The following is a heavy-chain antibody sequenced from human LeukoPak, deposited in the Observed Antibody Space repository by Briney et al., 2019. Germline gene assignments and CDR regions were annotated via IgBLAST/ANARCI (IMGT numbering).Heavy chain of an antibody. D-gene: IGHD6-6*01. CDR2: IFYSGST. J-gene: IGHJ5*02. CDR3: ARLGSSFNWFDP. V-gene: IGHV4-59*08. Sequence: SETLSLTCSVSGGSISSYYWTWIRQTPGEGLEYIGYIFYSGSTNYNPSLKGRVTISVEKSRNQFSLKLNSVTAADTAVYYCARLGSSFNWFDPWGQGTLVTVSS. CDR1: GGSISSYY.